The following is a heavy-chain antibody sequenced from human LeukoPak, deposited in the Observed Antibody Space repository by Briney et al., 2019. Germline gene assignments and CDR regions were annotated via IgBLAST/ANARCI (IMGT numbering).Heavy chain of an antibody. CDR3: AKTRGYCSGGSCYQDY. CDR1: GFTFSSYA. D-gene: IGHD2-15*01. J-gene: IGHJ4*02. Sequence: PGGSLRLSCAAPGFTFSSYAMSWVRQAPGKGLEWVSTISASTDSTYYADSVKGRFTISRDNSKKTLYLQMSSLRAEDTAVYYCAKTRGYCSGGSCYQDYWGQGTLVTVSS. V-gene: IGHV3-23*01. CDR2: ISASTDST.